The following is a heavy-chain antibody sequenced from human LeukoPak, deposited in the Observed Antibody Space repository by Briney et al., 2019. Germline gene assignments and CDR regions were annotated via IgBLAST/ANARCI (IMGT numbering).Heavy chain of an antibody. CDR1: GFIFSSYA. CDR3: AKRGPSASYSNDY. CDR2: ISGSGGNT. J-gene: IGHJ4*02. V-gene: IGHV3-23*01. Sequence: GGSLRLSCAASGFIFSSYAMHWVRQAPGKGLEWVSGISGSGGNTYYADSVKGRFTISRDNSKNTVYLQMNSLRAEDTAVYYCAKRGPSASYSNDYWGQGTLVTVSS. D-gene: IGHD1-26*01.